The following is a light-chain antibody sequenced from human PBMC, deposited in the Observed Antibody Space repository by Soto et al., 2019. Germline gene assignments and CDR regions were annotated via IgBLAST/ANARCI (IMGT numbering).Light chain of an antibody. CDR3: QQDNDYPFT. J-gene: IGKJ3*01. V-gene: IGKV1-6*01. CDR2: VAS. Sequence: AIQMTQSPSSLSASVGDRVTITCRASQDIRNDLGWYQQKPGKAPKLLISVASTLQSGVPSRFSGSRSGTNFTLTITSLQPEDFATYYCQQDNDYPFTFGPGTKVDFK. CDR1: QDIRND.